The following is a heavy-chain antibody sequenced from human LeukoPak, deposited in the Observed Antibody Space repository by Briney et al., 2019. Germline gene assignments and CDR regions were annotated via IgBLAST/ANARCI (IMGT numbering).Heavy chain of an antibody. J-gene: IGHJ3*02. Sequence: PSETLSLTCAVYGGSFSGYYWSWIRQPPGKGLEWIGEINHSGSTNYNPSLKSRVTISVDTSKNQFSLKLSSVTAADTAVYYCARDGGYDGYNYHDAFDIWGQGTMVTVSS. CDR2: INHSGST. CDR1: GGSFSGYY. D-gene: IGHD5-24*01. V-gene: IGHV4-34*01. CDR3: ARDGGYDGYNYHDAFDI.